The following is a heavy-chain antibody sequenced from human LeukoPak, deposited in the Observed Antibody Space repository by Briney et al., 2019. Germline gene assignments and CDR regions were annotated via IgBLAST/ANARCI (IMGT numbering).Heavy chain of an antibody. D-gene: IGHD6-13*01. CDR2: IWYDGSHK. J-gene: IGHJ4*02. V-gene: IGHV3-33*01. CDR1: GFTFSSYG. CDR3: ARDFFSIAAAGTLDY. Sequence: GGSLRLSCAASGFTFSSYGMHWVRQAPGKGLEWVAAIWYDGSHKYHGDSVKGRFTISRDNSKNTLYLQMNSLRAEDTAVYYCARDFFSIAAAGTLDYWGQGTLVTVSS.